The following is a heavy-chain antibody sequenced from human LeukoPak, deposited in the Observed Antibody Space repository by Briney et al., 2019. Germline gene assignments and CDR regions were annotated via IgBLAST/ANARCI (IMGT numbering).Heavy chain of an antibody. Sequence: PSQTLSLTCTVSGDPINSGGYYWSCIRQHPGKGLEWIGYIYYTGFTYYNPSLKSRLTISIDTSKNQFSLKLSSVTAADTAVYYCARDRRGSAWTNWFDPWGQGTLVTVSS. CDR2: IYYTGFT. CDR3: ARDRRGSAWTNWFDP. D-gene: IGHD6-25*01. CDR1: GDPINSGGYY. V-gene: IGHV4-31*03. J-gene: IGHJ5*02.